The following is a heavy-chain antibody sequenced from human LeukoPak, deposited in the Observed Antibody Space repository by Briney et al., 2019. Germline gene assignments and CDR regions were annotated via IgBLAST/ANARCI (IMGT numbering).Heavy chain of an antibody. CDR1: GGSISSHY. CDR2: IYYSGST. J-gene: IGHJ6*02. D-gene: IGHD2-15*01. Sequence: PSETLSLTCTVSGGSISSHYWSWIRQPPGKGLEWIGYIYYSGSTNYNPSLKSRVTISVDTSKNQFSLKLSSVTAADTAVYYWARHLYCSGGSCYPGDYGMDVWGQGTTVTVSS. CDR3: ARHLYCSGGSCYPGDYGMDV. V-gene: IGHV4-59*08.